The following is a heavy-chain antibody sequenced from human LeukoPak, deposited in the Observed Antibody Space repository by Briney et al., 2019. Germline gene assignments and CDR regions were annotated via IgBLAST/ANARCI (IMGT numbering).Heavy chain of an antibody. Sequence: SETLSLTCTFSGASISTAGYYWTWIRQSPGGGLEWVGYIYYTGSIDYNPSLKSRLTMSLDTSKNQFSLKLRSVTAADTAIYYCARDHSYYFGSQTSTLDVWGQGTAVTVSS. CDR2: IYYTGSI. J-gene: IGHJ6*02. V-gene: IGHV4-31*03. CDR1: GASISTAGYY. D-gene: IGHD3-10*01. CDR3: ARDHSYYFGSQTSTLDV.